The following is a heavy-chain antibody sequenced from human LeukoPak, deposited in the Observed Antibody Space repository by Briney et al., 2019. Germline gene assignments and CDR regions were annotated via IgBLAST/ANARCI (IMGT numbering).Heavy chain of an antibody. CDR3: ARDVTPATV. J-gene: IGHJ4*02. D-gene: IGHD3-16*01. CDR2: VRYGGST. Sequence: SETLPLTCTVSGGSISSNYWSWIRQPPGKGLEWIGYVRYGGSTNYNPSLKSRVTISVDTSKNQFSLKLSSVTAADTAVYYCARDVTPATVWGQGTLVAVS. CDR1: GGSISSNY. V-gene: IGHV4-59*01.